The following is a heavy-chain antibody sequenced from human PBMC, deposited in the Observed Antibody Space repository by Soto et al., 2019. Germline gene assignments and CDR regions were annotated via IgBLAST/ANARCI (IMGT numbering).Heavy chain of an antibody. J-gene: IGHJ5*02. CDR1: GGTFSSYA. CDR3: ARGRMGAAQFSNPRAYSYAFDP. Sequence: SVKVSCKASGGTFSSYAISWVRQAPGQGLEWMGGIIPMYGTADYAQKFQGRVTITADESTSTAYMELTSLRSDDSAIYYCARGRMGAAQFSNPRAYSYAFDPWGQGTLVTVSS. D-gene: IGHD3-22*01. CDR2: IIPMYGTA. V-gene: IGHV1-69*13.